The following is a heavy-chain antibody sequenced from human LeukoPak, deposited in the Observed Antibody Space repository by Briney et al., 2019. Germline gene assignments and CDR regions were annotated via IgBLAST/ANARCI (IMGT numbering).Heavy chain of an antibody. CDR3: ARVIRWGPYGGNDY. CDR1: GGSISSGGYS. CDR2: IYYSGST. Sequence: SETLSLTCTVSGGSISSGGYSWSWIRQHPGKGLEWIGYIYYSGSTYYNPSLKSRVTISVDTSKNQFSLRLSSVTAADTAVYYCARVIRWGPYGGNDYWGQGTLVTVSS. D-gene: IGHD4-23*01. V-gene: IGHV4-31*03. J-gene: IGHJ4*02.